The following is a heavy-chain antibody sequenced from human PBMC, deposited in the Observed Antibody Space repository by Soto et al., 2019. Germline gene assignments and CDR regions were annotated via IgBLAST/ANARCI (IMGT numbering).Heavy chain of an antibody. CDR2: ISPDNGNT. V-gene: IGHV1-18*01. Sequence: QVQLVQSGGEVQKPGASVEVSCKASGYTFTIYGINWVRQAPGQGLEWMGWISPDNGNTNYAQKLQGRVTMTTDTSTSTAYMELRSLRSDDTAVYYCARALGYSGYAGMDVWGQGTTVTVSS. CDR1: GYTFTIYG. J-gene: IGHJ6*02. D-gene: IGHD5-12*01. CDR3: ARALGYSGYAGMDV.